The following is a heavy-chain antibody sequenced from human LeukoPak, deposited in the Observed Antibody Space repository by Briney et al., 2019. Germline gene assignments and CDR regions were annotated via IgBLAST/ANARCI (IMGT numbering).Heavy chain of an antibody. J-gene: IGHJ4*02. V-gene: IGHV4-59*01. CDR2: IYYSGST. CDR1: GDSISGYY. D-gene: IGHD1-26*01. Sequence: SETLSLTCTVSGDSISGYYWSWIRQPPGKGLEWIGYIYYSGSTNYNPSLKSRVTISIDTSKNQFSLKLSSVTAADTAVYYCAREIYSGSLYFDYWGQGTLVTVSS. CDR3: AREIYSGSLYFDY.